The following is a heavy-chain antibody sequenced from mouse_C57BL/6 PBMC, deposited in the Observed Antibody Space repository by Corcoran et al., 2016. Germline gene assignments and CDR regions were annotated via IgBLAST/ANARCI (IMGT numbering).Heavy chain of an antibody. Sequence: EVQLQQSGPELVKPGASVKISCKASGYTFTDYYMNWVKQSHGKSLEWIGDINPNNGGTSYNQKFKGKATLTVDKSSSTAYMELRSLTSEDSAVYYCARCDYWGQGTALTASS. CDR3: ARCDY. CDR2: INPNNGGT. J-gene: IGHJ2*01. V-gene: IGHV1-26*01. CDR1: GYTFTDYY.